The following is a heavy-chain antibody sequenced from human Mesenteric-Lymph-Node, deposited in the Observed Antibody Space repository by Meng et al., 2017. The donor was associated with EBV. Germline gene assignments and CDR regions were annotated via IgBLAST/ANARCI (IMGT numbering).Heavy chain of an antibody. J-gene: IGHJ5*02. CDR2: IRGYNGDT. V-gene: IGHV1-18*01. D-gene: IGHD3-22*01. CDR3: ARAYNSGYLMGWLDP. Sequence: QVQVVQCGAEVRKPGASVKVSCRSSGYTFTDYGITWVRQAPGQGLECMGWIRGYNGDTKYARNFQGRVTMTTDTSTSTAYMELRSLRSDDTAVYYCARAYNSGYLMGWLDPWGQGTLVTVSS. CDR1: GYTFTDYG.